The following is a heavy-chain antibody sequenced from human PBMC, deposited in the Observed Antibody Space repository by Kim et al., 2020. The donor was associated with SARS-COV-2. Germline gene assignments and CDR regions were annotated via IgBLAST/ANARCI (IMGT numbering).Heavy chain of an antibody. J-gene: IGHJ2*01. CDR3: ATGGGSPDEVVVITIWYFDL. CDR2: IIPIFGTA. V-gene: IGHV1-69*13. CDR1: GGTFSSYA. D-gene: IGHD3-22*01. Sequence: SVKVSCKASGGTFSSYAISWVRQAPGQGLEWMGGIIPIFGTANYAQKFQGRVTITADESTSTAYMELSSLRSEDTAVYYCATGGGSPDEVVVITIWYFDLWGRGTLFTVSS.